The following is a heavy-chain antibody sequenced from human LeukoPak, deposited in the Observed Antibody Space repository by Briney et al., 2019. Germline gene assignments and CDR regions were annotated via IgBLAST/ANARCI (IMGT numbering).Heavy chain of an antibody. CDR2: ISYDGSNK. V-gene: IGHV3-30*04. J-gene: IGHJ4*02. CDR3: ARGATSGYYPY. Sequence: GGSLRLSCAASGLTFSSYAMHWVRQAPGKGLEWVAVISYDGSNKYYADSVKGRFTISRDNSKNTLYLQMNSLTAEDTAVYYCARGATSGYYPYWGQGTLVTVSS. CDR1: GLTFSSYA. D-gene: IGHD3-9*01.